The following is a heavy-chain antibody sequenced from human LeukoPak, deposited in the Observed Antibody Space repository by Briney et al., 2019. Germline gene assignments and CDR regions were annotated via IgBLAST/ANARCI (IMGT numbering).Heavy chain of an antibody. V-gene: IGHV3-23*01. CDR3: AKQFVDI. J-gene: IGHJ5*02. CDR1: GFTFSNYA. CDR2: ISETGDDP. D-gene: IGHD5-24*01. Sequence: GGSLRLSCAASGFTFSNYAMNWVRQAPGKGLEWVSSISETGDDPSYADSVKGRLTISRDNSRTTLYLQMKSLRAEDTAVYYCAKQFVDIWGQGTLVTVSS.